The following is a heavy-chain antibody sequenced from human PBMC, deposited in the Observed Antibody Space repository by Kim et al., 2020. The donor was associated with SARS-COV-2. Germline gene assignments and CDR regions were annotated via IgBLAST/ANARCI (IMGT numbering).Heavy chain of an antibody. Sequence: SVKVSCKASGGTFSSYAISWVRQAPGQGLEWMGGIIPIFGTANYAQKFQGRVTITADESTSTAYMELSSLRSEDTAVYYCAREDDIVANFDYWGQGTLVTVSS. CDR1: GGTFSSYA. CDR3: AREDDIVANFDY. J-gene: IGHJ4*02. D-gene: IGHD5-12*01. V-gene: IGHV1-69*13. CDR2: IIPIFGTA.